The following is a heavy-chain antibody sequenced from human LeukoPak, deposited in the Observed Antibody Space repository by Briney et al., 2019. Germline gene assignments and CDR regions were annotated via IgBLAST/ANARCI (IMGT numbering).Heavy chain of an antibody. CDR2: IYYSGST. J-gene: IGHJ1*01. CDR1: GVSISSSSYY. CDR3: ARNIAVAGFH. Sequence: SETLSLTCTVSGVSISSSSYYWGWIRQPPGKGLEWIGSIYYSGSTYYNPSLKSRVTISVDTSKNQFSLKLSSVTAADTAVYYCARNIAVAGFHWGQGTLVTVSS. V-gene: IGHV4-39*01. D-gene: IGHD6-19*01.